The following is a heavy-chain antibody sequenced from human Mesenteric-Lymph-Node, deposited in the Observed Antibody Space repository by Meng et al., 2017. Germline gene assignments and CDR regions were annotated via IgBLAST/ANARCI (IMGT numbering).Heavy chain of an antibody. V-gene: IGHV4-34*10. CDR3: ARGRGLWSV. J-gene: IGHJ4*02. CDR1: GGSFRGYY. Sequence: QVQLQESGPGLVKPSETLSLSCGFYGGSFRGYYWSWIRQPPGKGLEWIGEITDTGSTDYKPSLQSRITMSIDTSKNQFSLKLRSVTAADTALYFCARGRGLWSVWGQGTLVTVSS. D-gene: IGHD2-21*01. CDR2: ITDTGST.